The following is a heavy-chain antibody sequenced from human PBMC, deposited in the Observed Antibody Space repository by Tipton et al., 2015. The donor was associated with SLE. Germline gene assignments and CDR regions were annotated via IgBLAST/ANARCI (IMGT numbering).Heavy chain of an antibody. CDR3: AQSTESGYGLDI. D-gene: IGHD2-2*03. CDR1: GFRFDDFA. Sequence: SLRLSCAASGFRFDDFAMHWVRQAPGKGLEWVGFIRSSGYGATTHYAASVKGRFTISRDDSKSIAYLQMNSLKTEDTAMYYCAQSTESGYGLDIWGQGILVTVSS. J-gene: IGHJ4*02. CDR2: IRSSGYGATT. V-gene: IGHV3-49*04.